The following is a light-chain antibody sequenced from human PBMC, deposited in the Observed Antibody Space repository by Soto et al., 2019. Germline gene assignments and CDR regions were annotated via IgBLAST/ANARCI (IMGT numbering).Light chain of an antibody. CDR2: GAT. CDR1: QDIRTE. V-gene: IGKV1-6*01. J-gene: IGKJ1*01. CDR3: LQDYNYPRT. Sequence: ALQMTQSPSSLSASVGDRVTITCRASQDIRTELGWYQQKPGKAPKLLIYGATTLQSGVPSRFSGSGSSTDFTLTISGQQPEDFATYYCLQDYNYPRTFGQGTKVEVK.